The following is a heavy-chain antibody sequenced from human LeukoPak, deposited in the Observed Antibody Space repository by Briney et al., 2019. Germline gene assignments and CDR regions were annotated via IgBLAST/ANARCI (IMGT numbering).Heavy chain of an antibody. CDR1: GGSIGSGGYY. D-gene: IGHD3-10*01. Sequence: PSETLSLTCTVSGGSIGSGGYYWTWLRQHPGKGLEWIGYIYYSGLTYYNPSLKSRITISVDASKNQFSLKLTSVTAADTAVYFCARGFVFLDFWGQGTLVTVSS. CDR3: ARGFVFLDF. J-gene: IGHJ4*02. V-gene: IGHV4-31*03. CDR2: IYYSGLT.